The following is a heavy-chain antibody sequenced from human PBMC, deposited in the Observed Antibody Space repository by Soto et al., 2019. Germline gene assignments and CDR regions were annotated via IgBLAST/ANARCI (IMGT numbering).Heavy chain of an antibody. CDR1: GYTFTSYG. J-gene: IGHJ6*03. Sequence: QVQLVQSGAEVKKPGASVKVSCKASGYTFTSYGISWVRQAPGQGLEWMGWISAYNGNTNYAQKLQGRVTMTTDTTTSTAYKEQRSMRSDDTAVYYCATPESIEYYYSYMDGWGKGTTVTVSS. CDR3: ATPESIEYYYSYMDG. V-gene: IGHV1-18*01. D-gene: IGHD6-6*01. CDR2: ISAYNGNT.